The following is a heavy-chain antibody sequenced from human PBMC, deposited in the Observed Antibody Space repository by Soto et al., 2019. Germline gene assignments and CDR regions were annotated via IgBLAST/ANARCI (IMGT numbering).Heavy chain of an antibody. V-gene: IGHV3-53*01. D-gene: IGHD3-10*02. CDR1: GFAVSSSY. J-gene: IGHJ5*02. CDR3: ARTNFNEIAMFPNWLDP. Sequence: QPGGSLRLSCAASGFAVSSSYMTWVRQAPGKGLDWVSVIYSGGGTYYADAVTGRFTISRDNSKNTLYLQMNNLRAEDTAVYYCARTNFNEIAMFPNWLDPWGQGTLVTVSS. CDR2: IYSGGGT.